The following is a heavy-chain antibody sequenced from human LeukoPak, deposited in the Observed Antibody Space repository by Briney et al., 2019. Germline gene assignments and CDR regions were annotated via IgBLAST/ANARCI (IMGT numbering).Heavy chain of an antibody. V-gene: IGHV3-33*01. CDR3: ARGDRDLYCSSTSCYPVL. CDR1: GFTFSSYG. Sequence: PGGSLRLSCAASGFTFSSYGMHWVRQAPGKGLEWVAVIWYDGSNKYYVDSVKGRFTISRDNSKNTLYLQMNSLRAEDTAVYYCARGDRDLYCSSTSCYPVLGGQGTLVTVSS. CDR2: IWYDGSNK. D-gene: IGHD2-2*01. J-gene: IGHJ4*02.